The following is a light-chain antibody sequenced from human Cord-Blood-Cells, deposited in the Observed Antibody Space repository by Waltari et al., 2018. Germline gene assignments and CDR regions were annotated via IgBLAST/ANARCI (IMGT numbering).Light chain of an antibody. CDR2: DVS. V-gene: IGLV2-14*01. J-gene: IGLJ3*02. CDR1: SSDVGGYNY. CDR3: SSYTSSSTWV. Sequence: QSALTQPAPVSGSPGQSITISCTGTSSDVGGYNYVSWYQQHPGKAPKLMSYDVSQRPSGVSNRFSGSKSGNTASLTISGLQAEDEADYYCSSYTSSSTWVFGGGTKLTVL.